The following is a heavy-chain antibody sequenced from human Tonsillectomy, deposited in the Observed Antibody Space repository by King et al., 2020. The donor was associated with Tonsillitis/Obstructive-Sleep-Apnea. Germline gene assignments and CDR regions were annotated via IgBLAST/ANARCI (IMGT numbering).Heavy chain of an antibody. V-gene: IGHV2-5*02. CDR3: AHLHCSTTSCYRRSIRLYYYYYMDV. CDR2: IYWDDDK. CDR1: GFSLSTSGVG. D-gene: IGHD2-2*01. Sequence: TLQESCPTLVKPPQTLTLTCTFSGFSLSTSGVGVGWIRQPPGKALEWLALIYWDDDKRYSPSLKSRLTITKDTSKNQVVLTMTNMDPVDTTTYYCAHLHCSTTSCYRRSIRLYYYYYMDVWGKGTTVTVSS. J-gene: IGHJ6*03.